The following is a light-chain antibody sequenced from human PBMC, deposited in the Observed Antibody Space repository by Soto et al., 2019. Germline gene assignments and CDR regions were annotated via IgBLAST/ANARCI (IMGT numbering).Light chain of an antibody. CDR1: QSISHF. V-gene: IGKV1-39*01. CDR2: AAS. J-gene: IGKJ2*01. Sequence: DIQMTQSPSSLSASVGDSVTITCRASQSISHFLNWYQQKPGKAPKLLIYAASTLESGVPSRFSGSASGTDFTLTISSLLPEDFVTYYCQQSYNNPRTFGQGTILEIK. CDR3: QQSYNNPRT.